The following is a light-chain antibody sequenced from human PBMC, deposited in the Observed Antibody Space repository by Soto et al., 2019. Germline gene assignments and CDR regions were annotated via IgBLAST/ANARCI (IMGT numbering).Light chain of an antibody. V-gene: IGLV2-8*01. CDR1: SNDVGDYNY. J-gene: IGLJ1*01. CDR2: EVS. Sequence: QSALTQPPSASGSPGQSVTICCTGTSNDVGDYNYVSWYQQHPGKAPKLMIYEVSKRPSGVPGRFSGSKSGNTASLTVSGLQAEDEADYYCSSYAGSSTLYVFGTGTKVTVL. CDR3: SSYAGSSTLYV.